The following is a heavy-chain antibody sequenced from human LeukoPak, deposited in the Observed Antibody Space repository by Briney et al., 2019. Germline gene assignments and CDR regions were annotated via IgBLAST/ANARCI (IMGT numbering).Heavy chain of an antibody. CDR1: GGSMSSHY. V-gene: IGHV4-59*11. J-gene: IGHJ5*02. CDR2: IYYSGST. CDR3: ARDNPRYNWFDP. Sequence: SETLSLTCTVSGGSMSSHYWSWIRQPPGKGLEWIGYIYYSGSTNYNPSLKRRVTISVDTSKNQFSLKLSSVTAADTAVYYCARDNPRYNWFDPWGQGTLVTVSS.